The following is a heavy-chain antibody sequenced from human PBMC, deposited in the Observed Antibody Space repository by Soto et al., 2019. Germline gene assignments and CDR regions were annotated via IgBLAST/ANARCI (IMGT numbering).Heavy chain of an antibody. J-gene: IGHJ4*02. CDR1: GFTFRSYA. V-gene: IGHV3-30-3*01. Sequence: QVHLVESGGGVVQPGRSLRLSCAASGFTFRSYAMHWVRQAPGKGLEWVAIISYDGSKEQYADSVKGRFTISRDNSINALYLQMTSLRPEDTAVYYCARQGLDIVLGGTVDYWGQGTLVTVSS. D-gene: IGHD2-15*01. CDR2: ISYDGSKE. CDR3: ARQGLDIVLGGTVDY.